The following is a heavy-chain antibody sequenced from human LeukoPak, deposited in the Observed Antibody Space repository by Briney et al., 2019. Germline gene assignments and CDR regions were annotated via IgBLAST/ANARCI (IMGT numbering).Heavy chain of an antibody. D-gene: IGHD3-9*01. J-gene: IGHJ4*02. Sequence: GGSLRLSCAASGFTFSSYSMNWVRQAPGKGLEWVSSISSSSSYIYYADSVKGRFTISRDNAKNSLYLQMNSLRAEDTAVYYCARGRDHYDILIGYYKGRYFDYWGQGTLVTVSS. V-gene: IGHV3-21*01. CDR2: ISSSSSYI. CDR1: GFTFSSYS. CDR3: ARGRDHYDILIGYYKGRYFDY.